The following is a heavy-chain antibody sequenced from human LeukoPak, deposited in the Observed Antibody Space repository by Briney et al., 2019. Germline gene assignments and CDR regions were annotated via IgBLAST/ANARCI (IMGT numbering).Heavy chain of an antibody. CDR2: ISAYNGNT. D-gene: IGHD1-26*01. CDR3: ARQLGATTNPVY. CDR1: GYTFTSYG. J-gene: IGHJ4*02. Sequence: ASVKVSCKASGYTFTSYGTGWVRQAPGQGLEWMGWISAYNGNTNYAQKLQGRVTMTTDTSTSTAYMELRSLRSDDTAVYYCARQLGATTNPVYWGQGTLVTVSS. V-gene: IGHV1-18*01.